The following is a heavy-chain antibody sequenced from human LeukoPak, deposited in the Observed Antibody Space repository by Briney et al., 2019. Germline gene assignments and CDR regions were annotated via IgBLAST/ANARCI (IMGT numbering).Heavy chain of an antibody. CDR3: AKDHYSNYGYFDY. J-gene: IGHJ4*02. CDR2: ISSSGGST. CDR1: GFTFSNYA. D-gene: IGHD4-11*01. V-gene: IGHV3-23*01. Sequence: GGSLRLSCAASGFTFSNYAMSWVRQAPGKGLEWVSGISSSGGSTYSAGSVKGRFTISRDNAKSTLYVQTNSLRAEETAVYYCAKDHYSNYGYFDYWGQGTLVTVSS.